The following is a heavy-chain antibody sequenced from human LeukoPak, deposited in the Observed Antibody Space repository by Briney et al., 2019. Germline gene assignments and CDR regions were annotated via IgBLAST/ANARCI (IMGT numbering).Heavy chain of an antibody. CDR1: GGTFSSYA. D-gene: IGHD2-15*01. Sequence: SVKVSCKASGGTFSSYAISWVRQAPGQGLEWKGGMIPIFGTANYAQKFQGRVTITTDESTSTAYMELSSLRSEDTAVYYCASTPFSRYCSGGSCYSGGFYYWGQGTLVTVSS. CDR2: MIPIFGTA. V-gene: IGHV1-69*05. J-gene: IGHJ4*02. CDR3: ASTPFSRYCSGGSCYSGGFYY.